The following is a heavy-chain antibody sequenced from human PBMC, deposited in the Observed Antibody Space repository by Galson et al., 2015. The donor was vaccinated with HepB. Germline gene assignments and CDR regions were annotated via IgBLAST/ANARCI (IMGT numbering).Heavy chain of an antibody. CDR3: VKDHEGGYHAFDY. V-gene: IGHV3-23*01. CDR1: GLTFSNSA. Sequence: LRLSCAVSGLTFSNSAMSWVRQAPGQGLEWISGISGHGTHAFYADSVKGRFTISRDNSRNTLFLQLSRLTAEDTAVYYCVKDHEGGYHAFDYWGQGAPVTVSS. J-gene: IGHJ4*02. D-gene: IGHD3-22*01. CDR2: ISGHGTHA.